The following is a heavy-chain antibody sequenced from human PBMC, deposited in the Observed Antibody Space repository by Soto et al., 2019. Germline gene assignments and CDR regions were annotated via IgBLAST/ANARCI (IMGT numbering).Heavy chain of an antibody. CDR1: GFTFSSYA. V-gene: IGHV3-64*01. D-gene: IGHD6-19*01. Sequence: GGSRRLSCAAAGFTFSSYAMHWVRQAPGKGLEYVSAISSNGGSTYYANSVKGRFTISRDNSKNTLYLQMGSLRAEDMAVYYCARGKAVAGIPAAYYFDYWGQGTLLTVSS. CDR2: ISSNGGST. J-gene: IGHJ4*02. CDR3: ARGKAVAGIPAAYYFDY.